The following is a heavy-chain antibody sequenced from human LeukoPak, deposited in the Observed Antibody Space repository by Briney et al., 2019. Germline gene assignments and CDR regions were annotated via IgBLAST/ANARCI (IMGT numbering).Heavy chain of an antibody. V-gene: IGHV3-43*01. CDR3: AKGDYYLDY. Sequence: GGSLRLSCAASGFTFSSYSMNWVRQAPGKGLEWVSLISWDGGSTYYADSVKGRFTISRDNSKNSLHLQMNSLRTEDTALYYCAKGDYYLDYWGQGTLVTVSS. CDR1: GFTFSSYS. J-gene: IGHJ4*02. D-gene: IGHD2-21*02. CDR2: ISWDGGST.